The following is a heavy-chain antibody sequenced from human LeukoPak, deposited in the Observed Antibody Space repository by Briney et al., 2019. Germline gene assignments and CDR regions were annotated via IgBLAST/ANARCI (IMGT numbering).Heavy chain of an antibody. Sequence: GGSLRLSRAASGFTFSSYWMSWVRQAPGKGLEWVANIKQDGGEKYYVDSVKGRFTISRDNAKNSLYLQMNSLRAEDTAVYYCARVVYGSVFDPWGQGTLVTVSS. CDR3: ARVVYGSVFDP. CDR1: GFTFSSYW. V-gene: IGHV3-7*01. J-gene: IGHJ5*02. D-gene: IGHD3-10*01. CDR2: IKQDGGEK.